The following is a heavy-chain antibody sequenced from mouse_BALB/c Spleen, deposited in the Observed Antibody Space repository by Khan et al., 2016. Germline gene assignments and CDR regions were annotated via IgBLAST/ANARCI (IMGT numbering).Heavy chain of an antibody. CDR1: GDSITSGY. Sequence: EVQLQESGPSLVKPSQTLSLTCSVTGDSITSGYWNWIRKFPGNKLEYMGYISYSGSTYYNPSLKSRISITRDTSKNQYYLQLISVTTDDTATYYCASYDSSGSFFDYWGQGTTLTVSS. CDR2: ISYSGST. V-gene: IGHV3-8*02. D-gene: IGHD3-2*02. CDR3: ASYDSSGSFFDY. J-gene: IGHJ2*01.